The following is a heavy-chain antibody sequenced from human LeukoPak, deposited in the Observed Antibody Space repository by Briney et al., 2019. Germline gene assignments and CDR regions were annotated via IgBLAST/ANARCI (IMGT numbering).Heavy chain of an antibody. J-gene: IGHJ4*02. Sequence: KASETLSLTCTVSGGSISSYYWSWIRQPPGKGLEWIGYIYYSGSTNYNPSLKSRVTISVDTSKNQFSLKLSSVTAADTAVYYCAREVLRSGWYGGAFDYWGQGTLVTVST. CDR3: AREVLRSGWYGGAFDY. D-gene: IGHD6-19*01. V-gene: IGHV4-59*01. CDR2: IYYSGST. CDR1: GGSISSYY.